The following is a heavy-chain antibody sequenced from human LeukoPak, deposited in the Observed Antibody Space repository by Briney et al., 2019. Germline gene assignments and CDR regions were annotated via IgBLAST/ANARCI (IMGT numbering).Heavy chain of an antibody. CDR3: VRYKGAAYDSTGQTWFDP. V-gene: IGHV4-39*01. Sequence: SETLSLTCTVSGGSISSTSHYCGWIRQPPGKGLEWIGSIYYSGSTYYNPSLQSRVTISADTSKNQFFLRLSSVTAADTAVYYCVRYKGAAYDSTGQTWFDPWGQGTLVTVSS. J-gene: IGHJ5*02. CDR2: IYYSGST. CDR1: GGSISSTSHY. D-gene: IGHD3-22*01.